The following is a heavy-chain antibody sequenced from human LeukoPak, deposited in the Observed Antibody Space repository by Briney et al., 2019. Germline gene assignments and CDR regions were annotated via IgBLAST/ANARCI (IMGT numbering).Heavy chain of an antibody. J-gene: IGHJ1*01. V-gene: IGHV3-48*03. D-gene: IGHD3-22*01. CDR3: ARVGPTYNRDGGGYLAWTADYFQH. CDR2: ISTSGNTI. Sequence: GGSLRLSCAASGFTFSTYEMSWVRQAPGKGLEWISYISTSGNTIYYADSVKGRFTITRDNTKSSLFLQLNSLRVEDTAVYYCARVGPTYNRDGGGYLAWTADYFQHWGQGTLVTVSS. CDR1: GFTFSTYE.